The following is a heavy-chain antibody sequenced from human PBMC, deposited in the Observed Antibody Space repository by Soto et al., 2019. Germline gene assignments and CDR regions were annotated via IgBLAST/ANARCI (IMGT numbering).Heavy chain of an antibody. Sequence: QVQLVESGGGVVQPGRSLRLSCAASGFTFSSYGMHWVRQAPGKGLEWVAVIWYDGSNKYYADSVKGRFTISRDNSKNTLYLQMNSLRAEDTAVYYCAREYSSGWYGGLDYWGQGPLVTVSS. CDR3: AREYSSGWYGGLDY. CDR1: GFTFSSYG. CDR2: IWYDGSNK. D-gene: IGHD6-19*01. V-gene: IGHV3-33*01. J-gene: IGHJ4*02.